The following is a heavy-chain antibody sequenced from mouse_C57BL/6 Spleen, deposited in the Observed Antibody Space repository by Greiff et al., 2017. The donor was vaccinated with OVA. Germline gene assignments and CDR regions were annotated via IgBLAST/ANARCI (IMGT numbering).Heavy chain of an antibody. CDR2: IDPSDSYT. V-gene: IGHV1-59*01. J-gene: IGHJ2*01. CDR1: GYTFTSYW. CDR3: ARSEDGYYVDY. D-gene: IGHD2-3*01. Sequence: QVQLQQPGAELVRPGTSVKLSCKASGYTFTSYWMHWVKQRPGQGLEWIGVIDPSDSYTNYNQKFKGKATLTVDTSSSTAYMQLSSLTSEDSAVYYCARSEDGYYVDYWGQGTTLTVSS.